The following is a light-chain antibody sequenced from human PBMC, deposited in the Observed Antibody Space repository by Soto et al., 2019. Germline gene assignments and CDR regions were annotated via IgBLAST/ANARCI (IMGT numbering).Light chain of an antibody. V-gene: IGKV3-20*01. J-gene: IGKJ1*01. CDR1: QSVKSNY. CDR3: QQYGSSPLT. Sequence: IVLTQSPGTLSLSPGDRATLSCRASQSVKSNYVAWYQQRPGQAPRLLVYGASTRATGIPERFSGSGSGTDFTLTISRLEPEDIAVFYCQQYGSSPLTFGQGTKVDIK. CDR2: GAS.